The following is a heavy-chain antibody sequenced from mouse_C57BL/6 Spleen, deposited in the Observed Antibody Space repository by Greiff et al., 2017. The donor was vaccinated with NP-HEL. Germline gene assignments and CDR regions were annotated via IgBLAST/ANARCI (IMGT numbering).Heavy chain of an antibody. D-gene: IGHD1-1*01. CDR1: GFTFSDYG. J-gene: IGHJ1*03. Sequence: EVKLMESGGGLVKPGGSLKLSCAASGFTFSDYGMHWVRQAPEKGLEWVAYISSGSSTIYYADTVKGRFTISRDNAKNTLFLQMTSLRSEDTAMYYCARYYGSSYRWYFDVWGTGTTVTVSS. CDR2: ISSGSSTI. CDR3: ARYYGSSYRWYFDV. V-gene: IGHV5-17*01.